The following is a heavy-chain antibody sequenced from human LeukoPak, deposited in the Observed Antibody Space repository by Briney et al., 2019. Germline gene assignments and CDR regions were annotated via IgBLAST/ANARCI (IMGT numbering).Heavy chain of an antibody. J-gene: IGHJ4*02. Sequence: GGSLRLSCAASGFTFSSYWMSWVRQAPGKGLEWVANIKQDGSEKYYVDSVKGRFTISRDNAKNSLYLQMNSLRAEDTAVYYCARDFALLLLSSAPGFDYWGQGTLVTVSS. CDR3: ARDFALLLLSSAPGFDY. CDR2: IKQDGSEK. CDR1: GFTFSSYW. V-gene: IGHV3-7*01. D-gene: IGHD6-6*01.